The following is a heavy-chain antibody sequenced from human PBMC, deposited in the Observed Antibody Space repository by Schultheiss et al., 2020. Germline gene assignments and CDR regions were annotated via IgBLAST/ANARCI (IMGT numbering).Heavy chain of an antibody. CDR3: AKDIGGREWLAPWGMDV. V-gene: IGHV1-46*01. CDR2: INPSGGST. D-gene: IGHD5-12*01. Sequence: ASVKVSCKASGYTFTRYYMHWVRQAPGQGLEWMGIINPSGGSTSYAQKFQGRVTMTRDTSTSTVYMELSSLRSEDTALYYCAKDIGGREWLAPWGMDVWGQGTTVTVYS. CDR1: GYTFTRYY. J-gene: IGHJ6*02.